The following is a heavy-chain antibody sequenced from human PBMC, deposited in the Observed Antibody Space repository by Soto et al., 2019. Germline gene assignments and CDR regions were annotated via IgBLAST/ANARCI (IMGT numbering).Heavy chain of an antibody. CDR3: ARDCPGSSTTCYGNEWFDS. CDR1: GFTFSSYS. J-gene: IGHJ5*01. Sequence: EVQLVESGGGLVQPGGSLRLSCAASGFTFSSYSMNWVRQAPGKGLEWVSYISSSRSTIYYADSVKGRSTISRDNAKNSLYLQMNSLRAEDTAVYYCARDCPGSSTTCYGNEWFDSWGQGTLVTVSS. D-gene: IGHD2-2*01. V-gene: IGHV3-48*01. CDR2: ISSSRSTI.